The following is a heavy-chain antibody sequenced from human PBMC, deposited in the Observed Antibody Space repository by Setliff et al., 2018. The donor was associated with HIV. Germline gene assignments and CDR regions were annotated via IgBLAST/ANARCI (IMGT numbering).Heavy chain of an antibody. Sequence: PSETLSLTCTVSGGSISSYYWSWIRQPPGKGLEWIGYIYYSGSTKHNPSLKSRVTISLDTSKNQFSLNLSSVTAADTAVYYCARVSSTYWYSIFRNYYYHMDVWGKGTTVTVSS. V-gene: IGHV4-59*12. CDR3: ARVSSTYWYSIFRNYYYHMDV. CDR2: IYYSGST. J-gene: IGHJ6*03. D-gene: IGHD2-8*02. CDR1: GGSISSYY.